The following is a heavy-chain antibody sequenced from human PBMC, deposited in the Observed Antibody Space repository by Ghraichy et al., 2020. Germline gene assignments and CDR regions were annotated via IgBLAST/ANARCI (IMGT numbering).Heavy chain of an antibody. Sequence: GESLNISCAASGFTFSSYWMSWVRQAPGKGLEWVANIKQDGSEKYYVDSVKGRFTISRDNAKNSLYLQMNSLRAEDTAVYYCARDIVVVPAAIQVDYYYYYGMDVWGQGTTVTVSS. V-gene: IGHV3-7*01. CDR3: ARDIVVVPAAIQVDYYYYYGMDV. CDR1: GFTFSSYW. CDR2: IKQDGSEK. J-gene: IGHJ6*02. D-gene: IGHD2-2*02.